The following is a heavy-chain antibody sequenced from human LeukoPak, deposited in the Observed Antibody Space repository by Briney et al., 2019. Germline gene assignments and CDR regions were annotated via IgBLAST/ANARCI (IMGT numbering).Heavy chain of an antibody. V-gene: IGHV3-74*01. CDR1: GFTFSSYW. J-gene: IGHJ3*02. CDR2: IRSDGST. CDR3: ARAGDYGSGSCAFDM. D-gene: IGHD3-10*01. Sequence: GGSLRLSCAASGFTFSSYWMHWVRQAPGKGLVWVSRIRSDGSTTYADSVKGRFTISRDNAKNTLYLQMNSLRAEETAVYYCARAGDYGSGSCAFDMWGQGTMVTVSS.